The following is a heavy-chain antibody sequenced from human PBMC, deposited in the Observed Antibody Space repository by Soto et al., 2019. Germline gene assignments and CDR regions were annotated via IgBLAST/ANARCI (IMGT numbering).Heavy chain of an antibody. J-gene: IGHJ4*02. D-gene: IGHD2-8*02. Sequence: SETLSLTCAVYGGSFSGYYWSWIRQPPGKGLEWIGEINHSGSTNYNPSLKSRVTISVDTSKNQFSLKLSSVTAADTAVYYCASRRERYWRPFDYWGQGTLVTVSS. V-gene: IGHV4-34*01. CDR2: INHSGST. CDR3: ASRRERYWRPFDY. CDR1: GGSFSGYY.